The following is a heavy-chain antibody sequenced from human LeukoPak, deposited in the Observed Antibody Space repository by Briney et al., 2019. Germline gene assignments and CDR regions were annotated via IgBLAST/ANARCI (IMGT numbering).Heavy chain of an antibody. Sequence: SETLSLTCTVSGGSINSYYWSWIRQPPGKGLQWIGCIHYSGSTNYNPSLKSRVTISVDTSKNQFSLKLSSVAAADTAVYYCARTTMVRGTYYMDVWGKGTTVTISS. CDR1: GGSINSYY. D-gene: IGHD3-10*01. V-gene: IGHV4-59*01. CDR3: ARTTMVRGTYYMDV. CDR2: IHYSGST. J-gene: IGHJ6*03.